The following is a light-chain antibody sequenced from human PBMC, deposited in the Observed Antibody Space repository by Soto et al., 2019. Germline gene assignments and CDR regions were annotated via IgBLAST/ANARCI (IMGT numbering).Light chain of an antibody. V-gene: IGLV3-1*01. J-gene: IGLJ2*01. CDR2: QDS. Sequence: SYELTQSPSVSVSPGQTASITCSGNKLGDKYACWYQKKPGQSPVLVIYQDSKRPSGIPERFSGSNFGNTATLTISETQAVDEADYYCQTWDSTTVVFGGGTKLTVL. CDR1: KLGDKY. CDR3: QTWDSTTVV.